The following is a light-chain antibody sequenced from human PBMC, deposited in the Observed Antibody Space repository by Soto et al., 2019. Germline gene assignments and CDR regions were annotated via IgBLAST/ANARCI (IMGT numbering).Light chain of an antibody. J-gene: IGKJ1*01. CDR1: QSVSSN. CDR2: GAS. CDR3: QQYNNWPPVT. V-gene: IGKV3-15*01. Sequence: EIGRTQSPATLSVSPGERATLSCRASQSVSSNLAWYQQKPGQAPRLLIYGASTRATGIPARFSGSGSGTEFTLTISSLQSEDFAVYYCQQYNNWPPVTFGQGTKVDIK.